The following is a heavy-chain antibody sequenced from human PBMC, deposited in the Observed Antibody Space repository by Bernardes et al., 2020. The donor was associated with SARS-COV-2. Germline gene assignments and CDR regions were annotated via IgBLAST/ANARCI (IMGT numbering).Heavy chain of an antibody. CDR3: ATGFNVYGDYVAVYYYYGMDV. Sequence: ASVKVSCKVSGYTLTELSMHWVRQAPGKGLEWMGGFDPEDGETIYAQKFQGRVTMIEDTSTDTAYMELSSLRSEDTAVYYCATGFNVYGDYVAVYYYYGMDVWGEGTTVTVSS. J-gene: IGHJ6*04. CDR1: GYTLTELS. D-gene: IGHD4-17*01. V-gene: IGHV1-24*01. CDR2: FDPEDGET.